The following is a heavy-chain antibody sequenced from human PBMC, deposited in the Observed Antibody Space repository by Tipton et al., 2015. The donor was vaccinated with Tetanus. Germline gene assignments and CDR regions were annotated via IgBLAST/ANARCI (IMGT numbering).Heavy chain of an antibody. CDR3: ARDSGSVLGYGMDV. V-gene: IGHV4-59*01. CDR2: IYYSGST. Sequence: LSLTCTVSGGSISSYYWSWIRQPPGKGLEWIGYIYYSGSTNYNPSLKSRVTISVDTSKNQFSLKLSSVTAADTAVYYCARDSGSVLGYGMDVWGQGTTVTVSS. CDR1: GGSISSYY. J-gene: IGHJ6*02. D-gene: IGHD5/OR15-5a*01.